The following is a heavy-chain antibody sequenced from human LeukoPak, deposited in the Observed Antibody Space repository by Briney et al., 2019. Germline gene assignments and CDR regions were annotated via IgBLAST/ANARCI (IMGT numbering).Heavy chain of an antibody. CDR2: ISGSGGST. V-gene: IGHV3-23*01. CDR1: GFTFSNYA. J-gene: IGHJ4*02. Sequence: GGSLRLSCAASGFTFSNYAMSWVRQAPGKGLEWVSAISGSGGSTYYADSVKGRFTISRDNSKSTLYLQMNSLRAEDTAVYYCAKDKTAHIAVAGRFDDYSGQGAPVIVSS. D-gene: IGHD6-19*01. CDR3: AKDKTAHIAVAGRFDDY.